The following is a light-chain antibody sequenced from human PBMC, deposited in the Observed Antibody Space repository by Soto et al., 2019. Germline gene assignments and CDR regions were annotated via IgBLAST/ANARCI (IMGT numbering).Light chain of an antibody. Sequence: QSALTQPASVSGSPGQSITISCTGTSSDVDNYNYVSWYQHHPGKAPKLMIYDVSNRPSGVSDRFSGSKSGNTASLSISGLQAEDEADYFCSSYTSSSFWVFGGGTKLTVL. J-gene: IGLJ3*02. CDR3: SSYTSSSFWV. CDR2: DVS. CDR1: SSDVDNYNY. V-gene: IGLV2-14*03.